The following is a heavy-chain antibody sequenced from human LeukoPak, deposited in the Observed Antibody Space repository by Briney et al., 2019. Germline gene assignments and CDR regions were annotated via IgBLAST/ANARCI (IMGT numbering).Heavy chain of an antibody. Sequence: PSETLSLTCTVSGGSISSSSYYWGWIRQPPGKGLEWIGSIYYSGSTYYNPSLKSRVTISVDTSKNQFSLKLSSVTAADTAVYYCARDPPTMTLDYWGQGTLVTVSS. CDR1: GGSISSSSYY. CDR2: IYYSGST. V-gene: IGHV4-39*07. J-gene: IGHJ4*02. D-gene: IGHD3-22*01. CDR3: ARDPPTMTLDY.